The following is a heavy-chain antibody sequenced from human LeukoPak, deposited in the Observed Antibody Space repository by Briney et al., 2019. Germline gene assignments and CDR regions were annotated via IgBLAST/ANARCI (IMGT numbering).Heavy chain of an antibody. CDR3: ARSVRNDTGGGSGSYKITYYYYYYMDV. D-gene: IGHD3-10*01. CDR1: GGTFSSYV. Sequence: GASVKVSCKASGGTFSSYVINWVRQAPGQGLEWMGGIIPIFGTANYAQKFQGRVTITADESTSTAYMELSSLRSEDTAVYYCARSVRNDTGGGSGSYKITYYYYYYMDVWGKGTTVTISS. J-gene: IGHJ6*03. CDR2: IIPIFGTA. V-gene: IGHV1-69*13.